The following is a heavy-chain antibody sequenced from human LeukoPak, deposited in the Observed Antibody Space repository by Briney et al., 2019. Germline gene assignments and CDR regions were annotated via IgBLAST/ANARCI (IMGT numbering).Heavy chain of an antibody. D-gene: IGHD6-13*01. CDR3: ARDWAAAGSSFDY. Sequence: SETLSLTCTVSGYSISSGYYWGWIRRPPGKGLEWIGSIYHSGSTYYNPSLKGRVTISVDTSKNQFSLKLSSVTAADTAVYYCARDWAAAGSSFDYWGQGTLVTVSS. CDR2: IYHSGST. CDR1: GYSISSGYY. V-gene: IGHV4-38-2*02. J-gene: IGHJ4*02.